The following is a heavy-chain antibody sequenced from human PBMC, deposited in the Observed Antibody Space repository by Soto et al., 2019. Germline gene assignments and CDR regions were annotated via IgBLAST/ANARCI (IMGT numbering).Heavy chain of an antibody. D-gene: IGHD3-9*01. CDR2: IFYRGTT. CDR1: GGSISSGDYY. J-gene: IGHJ4*02. V-gene: IGHV4-30-4*01. Sequence: PSETLSLTCTVSGGSISSGDYYWSWVRQPPGQGLEWIGSIFYRGTTYYNASLKSRLSMSVDTSNNQFSLKLTPVTAADTARYFCARAFYDVSTGYYVRYFDHWGQGILVTVSS. CDR3: ARAFYDVSTGYYVRYFDH.